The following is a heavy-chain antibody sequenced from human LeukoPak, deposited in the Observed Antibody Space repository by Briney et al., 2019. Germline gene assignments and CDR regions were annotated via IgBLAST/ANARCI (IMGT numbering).Heavy chain of an antibody. CDR2: IYYSGST. CDR3: ARGKDIVVVPADTGSGWFDP. CDR1: GGSISSSSYY. V-gene: IGHV4-39*07. Sequence: PSETLSLTCTVSGGSISSSSYYWGWIRQPPGKGLEWIGSIYYSGSTYYNPSLKSRVTISVDTSKNQFSLKLSSVTAADTAVYYCARGKDIVVVPADTGSGWFDPWGQGTLVTVSS. D-gene: IGHD2-2*01. J-gene: IGHJ5*02.